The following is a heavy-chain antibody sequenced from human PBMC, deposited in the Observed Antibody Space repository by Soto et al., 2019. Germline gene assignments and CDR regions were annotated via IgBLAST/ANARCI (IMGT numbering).Heavy chain of an antibody. CDR1: GGSISSGGYY. V-gene: IGHV4-31*03. Sequence: LSLTCTVSGGSISSGGYYWSWIRQHPGKGLEWIGYIYYSGSTYYNPSLKSRVTISVDTSKNQFSLKLSSVTAADTAVYYCARDSKVDYGMDVWGQGTTVTVSS. CDR2: IYYSGST. CDR3: ARDSKVDYGMDV. D-gene: IGHD2-15*01. J-gene: IGHJ6*02.